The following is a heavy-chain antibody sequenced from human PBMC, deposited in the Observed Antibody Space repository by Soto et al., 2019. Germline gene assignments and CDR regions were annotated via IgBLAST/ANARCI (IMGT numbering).Heavy chain of an antibody. D-gene: IGHD6-6*01. CDR1: GFTFSSYS. J-gene: IGHJ4*02. V-gene: IGHV3-21*01. CDR2: ISSSSSYI. Sequence: GGSLRLSCAASGFTFSSYSMNWVRQAPGKGLEWVSSISSSSSYIYYADSVKGRFTISRDNAKNSLYLQMNSLRAEDTAVYYCARVGPTQASIAARPRAHNFDYWGQGTLVTVYS. CDR3: ARVGPTQASIAARPRAHNFDY.